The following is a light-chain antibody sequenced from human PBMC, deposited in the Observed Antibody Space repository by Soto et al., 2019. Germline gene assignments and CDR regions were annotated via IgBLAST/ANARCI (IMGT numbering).Light chain of an antibody. Sequence: DIQMTQSPSTLSASVGDRVTITCRASQSIGTWLAWYHQKPGKGPNLLLYKALGLEGGVSSRFSGSGSGADFSITNGSLQPDDFATYYYQQYNTYPLPFAGGTTVQIK. CDR3: QQYNTYPLP. V-gene: IGKV1-5*03. J-gene: IGKJ4*01. CDR1: QSIGTW. CDR2: KAL.